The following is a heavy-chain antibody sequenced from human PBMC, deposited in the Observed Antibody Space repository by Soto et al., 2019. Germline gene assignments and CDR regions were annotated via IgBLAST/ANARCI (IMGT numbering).Heavy chain of an antibody. J-gene: IGHJ4*02. D-gene: IGHD6-13*01. CDR2: IYPGDSDT. Sequence: GDSLKISCKASGYSFTTYWIAWVRQMPGKGLEWMGMIYPGDSDTRYSPSFQGQVTFSADKSISTAYLQWTSLKASDTAMYFCTRQIAAASQDYWGQGTLVTVSS. CDR1: GYSFTTYW. V-gene: IGHV5-51*01. CDR3: TRQIAAASQDY.